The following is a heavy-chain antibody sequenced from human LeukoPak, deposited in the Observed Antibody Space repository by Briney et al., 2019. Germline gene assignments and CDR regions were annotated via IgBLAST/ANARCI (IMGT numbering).Heavy chain of an antibody. CDR3: ASGGYSYGFDY. J-gene: IGHJ4*02. CDR1: GGSISSGGYS. CDR2: IYHNGNT. V-gene: IGHV4-30-2*01. Sequence: SETLSLTCAVSGGSISSGGYSWSWIRQPPGKGLEWIGYIYHNGNTYYSPSLKSRVTISVDRSKNQLSLKLSSVTATDTAMYYCASGGYSYGFDYWGQGTLVTVSS. D-gene: IGHD5-18*01.